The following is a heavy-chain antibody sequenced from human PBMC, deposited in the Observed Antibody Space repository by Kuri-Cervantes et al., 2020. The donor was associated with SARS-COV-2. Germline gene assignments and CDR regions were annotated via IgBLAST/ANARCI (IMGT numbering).Heavy chain of an antibody. CDR2: ITHSSSYI. Sequence: GGSLRLYCAASAFPFSTYSMHWVRQAPGKGLEWVSYITHSSSYIYYADSVKGRFTISRDNAKNSLYLQMNSLRVEDTAVYYCASDCSTTSCYPYWGQGTRVTVSS. CDR3: ASDCSTTSCYPY. J-gene: IGHJ4*02. D-gene: IGHD2-2*01. CDR1: AFPFSTYS. V-gene: IGHV3-21*06.